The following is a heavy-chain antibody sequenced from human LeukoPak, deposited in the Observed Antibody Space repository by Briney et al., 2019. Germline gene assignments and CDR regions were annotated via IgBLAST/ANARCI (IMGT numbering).Heavy chain of an antibody. Sequence: PGGSLRLSCAASGFTVSSNYMSWVRQAPGKGLEWVSAISGSGGSTYYADSVKGRFTISRDNSKNTLYLQMNSLRAEDTAVYYCARETYYYDSSGYYYFSSFDHWGQGTLVTVSS. CDR1: GFTVSSNY. D-gene: IGHD3-22*01. CDR2: ISGSGGST. CDR3: ARETYYYDSSGYYYFSSFDH. J-gene: IGHJ4*02. V-gene: IGHV3-23*01.